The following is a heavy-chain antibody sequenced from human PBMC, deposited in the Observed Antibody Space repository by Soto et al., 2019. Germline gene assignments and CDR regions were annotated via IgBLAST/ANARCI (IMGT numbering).Heavy chain of an antibody. CDR2: INPNSGGT. CDR1: GYTFTGYY. J-gene: IGHJ6*02. V-gene: IGHV1-2*04. CDR3: ARDLASITGTTEEADYYYGMDV. D-gene: IGHD1-20*01. Sequence: ASVKVSCKASGYTFTGYYMHWVRQAPGQGLEWMGWINPNSGGTNYAQKFQGWVTMTRDTSISTAYMELSRLRSDDTAVYYCARDLASITGTTEEADYYYGMDVWGQGTTVTVSS.